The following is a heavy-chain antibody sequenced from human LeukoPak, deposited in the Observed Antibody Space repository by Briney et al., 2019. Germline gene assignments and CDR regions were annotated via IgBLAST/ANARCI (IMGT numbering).Heavy chain of an antibody. V-gene: IGHV1-24*01. Sequence: ASVRGSCKVSGYTLTELSMHWVRQAPGKGLEWMGGFDPEDGETIYAQKFQGRVTMTEDTSTDTAYMELSSLRSEDTAVYYCATGGNYYGSGSYYINWGQGTLVTVSS. CDR1: GYTLTELS. CDR2: FDPEDGET. CDR3: ATGGNYYGSGSYYIN. J-gene: IGHJ4*02. D-gene: IGHD3-10*01.